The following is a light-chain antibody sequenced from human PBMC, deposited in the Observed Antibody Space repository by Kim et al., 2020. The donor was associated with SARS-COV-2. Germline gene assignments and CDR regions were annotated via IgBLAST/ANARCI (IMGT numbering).Light chain of an antibody. CDR3: MQGTHWPYT. J-gene: IGKJ2*01. CDR2: QVS. V-gene: IGKV2-30*01. Sequence: QPASSSCRSSKGLAYGDGNTYLNWFHQRPGQSPRRLIYQVSKRDSGVPDRFSGSGSGTDFTLIINRVEAEDVGVYYCMQGTHWPYTFGQGTKLEI. CDR1: KGLAYGDGNTY.